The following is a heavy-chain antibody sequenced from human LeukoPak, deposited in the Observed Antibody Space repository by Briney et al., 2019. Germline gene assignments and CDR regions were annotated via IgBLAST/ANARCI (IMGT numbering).Heavy chain of an antibody. CDR1: GFTFSSYS. Sequence: PGGSLRLSRAASGFTFSSYSMNWVRQAPGKGLEWVSYISSSSSTIYYADSVKGRFTISRDNAKNSLYLQMNSLRAEDTAVYYCAGGDILTGYYNVDGMDVWGQGTTVTVSS. CDR3: AGGDILTGYYNVDGMDV. D-gene: IGHD3-9*01. V-gene: IGHV3-48*04. J-gene: IGHJ6*02. CDR2: ISSSSSTI.